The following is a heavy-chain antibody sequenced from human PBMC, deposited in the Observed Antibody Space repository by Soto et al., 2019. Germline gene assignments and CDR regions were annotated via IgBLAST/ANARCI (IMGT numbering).Heavy chain of an antibody. CDR1: GYTFTGYY. CDR2: INPNSGGT. CDR3: ARETSEGVAVAGTLFDP. V-gene: IGHV1-2*04. J-gene: IGHJ5*02. Sequence: GASVKVSCKASGYTFTGYYMHWVRQAPGQGLEWMGWINPNSGGTNYAQKFQGWVTMTRDTSISTAYMELSRLRSDDTAVYYCARETSEGVAVAGTLFDPWGQGTLVTVSS. D-gene: IGHD6-19*01.